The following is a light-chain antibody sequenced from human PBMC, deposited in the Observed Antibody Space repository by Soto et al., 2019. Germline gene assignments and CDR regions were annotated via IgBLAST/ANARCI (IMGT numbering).Light chain of an antibody. CDR3: SSYAGSNNWV. CDR1: STDVGNYNY. J-gene: IGLJ3*02. CDR2: DVN. V-gene: IGLV2-8*01. Sequence: QSALTQPPSASGSPGQSLTISCTGTSTDVGNYNYVSWYQQHPGKAPKLMISDVNRRPSGVPDCFSGSKSGNTASLTVSGLQAEDEADYYCSSYAGSNNWVFGGGTKVTVL.